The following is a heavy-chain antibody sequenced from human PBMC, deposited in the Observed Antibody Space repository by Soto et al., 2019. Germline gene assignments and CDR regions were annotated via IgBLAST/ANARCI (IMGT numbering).Heavy chain of an antibody. CDR1: GFTFSSYW. CDR2: IKQDGSEK. D-gene: IGHD4-17*01. CDR3: ARDRYGDYYYYFDY. J-gene: IGHJ4*02. Sequence: VSLRLSCAASGFTFSSYWMSWVRQAPGKGLEWVANIKQDGSEKYYVDSVKGRFTISRDNAKNSLYLQMNSLRAEDTAVYYCARDRYGDYYYYFDYWGQGTLVTVSS. V-gene: IGHV3-7*03.